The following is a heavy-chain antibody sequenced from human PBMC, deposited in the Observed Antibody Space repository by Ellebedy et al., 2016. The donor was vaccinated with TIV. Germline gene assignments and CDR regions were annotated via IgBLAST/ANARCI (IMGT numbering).Heavy chain of an antibody. CDR1: GFSLSTSGVG. Sequence: SGPTLVXPTPTLTLTCTSSGFSLSTSGVGVGWIRQPPGKALEWLALIYWDDDKRYSPSLKSRLTITKDTSKNQVVLTMTNMDPVDTATYYCAHTITMVRGVITYHYYGMDVWGQGTTVTVSS. D-gene: IGHD3-10*01. CDR3: AHTITMVRGVITYHYYGMDV. J-gene: IGHJ6*02. CDR2: IYWDDDK. V-gene: IGHV2-5*02.